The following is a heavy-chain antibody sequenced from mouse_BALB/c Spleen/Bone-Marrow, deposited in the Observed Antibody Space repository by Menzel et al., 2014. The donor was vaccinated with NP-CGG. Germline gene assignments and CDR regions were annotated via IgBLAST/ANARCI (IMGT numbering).Heavy chain of an antibody. Sequence: EVQLQESGAELVKPGASVKLSCTASGFNIKDTYMHWVKQRPEQGLEWIGRIDPANGNTKYDPKFQGKATITADTSSNTAYLQLSSLTSEDTAVYYCARWEYYAMDYWGQGTSVTVSS. D-gene: IGHD4-1*01. V-gene: IGHV14-3*02. J-gene: IGHJ4*01. CDR1: GFNIKDTY. CDR3: ARWEYYAMDY. CDR2: IDPANGNT.